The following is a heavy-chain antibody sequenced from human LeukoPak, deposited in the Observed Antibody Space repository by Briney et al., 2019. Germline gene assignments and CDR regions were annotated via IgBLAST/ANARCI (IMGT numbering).Heavy chain of an antibody. J-gene: IGHJ5*02. CDR3: ARGQFPQLRLNWFDP. CDR2: IYYSGST. D-gene: IGHD3-16*01. CDR1: GGSISSGDYY. Sequence: PSQTLSLTCTVSGGSISSGDYYWSWIRQPPGKGLEWIGYIYYSGSTYYNPSLKSRVTISVDTSKNQFSLKLSSVTAADTAVYYCARGQFPQLRLNWFDPWGQGTLVTVSS. V-gene: IGHV4-30-4*01.